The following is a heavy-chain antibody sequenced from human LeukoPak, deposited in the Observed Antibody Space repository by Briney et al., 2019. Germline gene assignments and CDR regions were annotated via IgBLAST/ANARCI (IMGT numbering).Heavy chain of an antibody. V-gene: IGHV4-4*07. CDR3: ARGAYYGSGSYYRGNWFDP. CDR2: IYTSGST. CDR1: GGSISSYY. Sequence: PSETLSLTCTVSGGSISSYYWSWIRQPAGKGLEWIGRIYTSGSTNYNPSLKSRVTMSVDTSKNQFSLKLSSVTAADTAVYYCARGAYYGSGSYYRGNWFDPWGQGTLVTVSS. J-gene: IGHJ5*02. D-gene: IGHD3-10*01.